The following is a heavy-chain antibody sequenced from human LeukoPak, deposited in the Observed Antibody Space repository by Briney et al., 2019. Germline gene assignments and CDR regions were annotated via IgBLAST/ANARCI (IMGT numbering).Heavy chain of an antibody. V-gene: IGHV3-7*01. J-gene: IGHJ5*02. D-gene: IGHD1-7*01. Sequence: HGGSLRLSCVASGFTFRTFGMAWVRQAPGKGLEWVAHTGLYGDGEYAESVRGRFTISRDNAKSSVYLEMNSLRAEDTPLYYCARWNYAYDRWGQGTLVTVSS. CDR3: ARWNYAYDR. CDR2: TGLYGDGE. CDR1: GFTFRTFG.